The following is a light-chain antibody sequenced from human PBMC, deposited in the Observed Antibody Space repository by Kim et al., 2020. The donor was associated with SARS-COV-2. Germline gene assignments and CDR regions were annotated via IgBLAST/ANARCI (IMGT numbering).Light chain of an antibody. CDR1: NSGSKI. V-gene: IGLV3-21*04. CDR2: YDS. J-gene: IGLJ3*02. Sequence: PGQTARIYLGGKNSGSKILQWYQQKPGQAPVLVIYYDSDRPSGSPERFSGSNSGNTATLTISRVEAGDEADYYCQVWDSSSDHWVFGGGTQLTVL. CDR3: QVWDSSSDHWV.